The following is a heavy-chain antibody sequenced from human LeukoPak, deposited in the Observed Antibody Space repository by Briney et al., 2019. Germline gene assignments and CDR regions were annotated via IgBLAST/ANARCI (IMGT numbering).Heavy chain of an antibody. CDR2: INEDGSEQ. J-gene: IGHJ4*02. Sequence: GGSLRLSCSASGCSCSSYWRSWVRQAPGKGLEWVAHINEDGSEQFYLDSVKRRFLISSDNAAKSLSLQMNRLRDADTAVYYCARVSVGAPAFDFWGQGNLVSVSS. CDR3: ARVSVGAPAFDF. CDR1: GCSCSSYW. V-gene: IGHV3-7*01. D-gene: IGHD1-26*01.